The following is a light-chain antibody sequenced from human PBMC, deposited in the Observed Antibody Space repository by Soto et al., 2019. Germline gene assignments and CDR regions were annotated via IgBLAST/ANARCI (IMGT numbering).Light chain of an antibody. Sequence: QSALTQPASVSGSPGQSITNSCTGTSSDIGSYNLVSWYQQHPGKAPKLMIYEATKRPSGVSNRFSGSKSGNTASLTISGLQAEDEADYYCCLYASSSTFIFGGGTKLTVL. V-gene: IGLV2-23*02. CDR2: EAT. CDR1: SSDIGSYNL. CDR3: CLYASSSTFI. J-gene: IGLJ2*01.